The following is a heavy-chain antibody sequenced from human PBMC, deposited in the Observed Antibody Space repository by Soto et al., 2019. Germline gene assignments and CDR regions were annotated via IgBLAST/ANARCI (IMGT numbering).Heavy chain of an antibody. J-gene: IGHJ4*02. Sequence: PSETLSLTCVVYGGSFSGYYWSWIRQPPGKGLEWIGEIHHSGSTNYNPSLKSRVTISVDTSKNQFSLKLSSVTAADTAVYYSVVAFGPFINWGQGTLVTVSS. D-gene: IGHD2-21*01. CDR3: VVAFGPFIN. V-gene: IGHV4-34*01. CDR1: GGSFSGYY. CDR2: IHHSGST.